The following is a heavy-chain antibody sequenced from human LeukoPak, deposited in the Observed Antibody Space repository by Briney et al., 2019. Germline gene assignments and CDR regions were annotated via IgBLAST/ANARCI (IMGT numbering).Heavy chain of an antibody. CDR2: ISWNSGTT. CDR3: AKDISGYYYGSGSPDY. V-gene: IGHV3-9*01. CDR1: GFTFDDYA. D-gene: IGHD3-10*01. Sequence: GGSLRLSCAASGFTFDDYAMHWVRQAPGKGLEWVSGISWNSGTTGYADSVKGRFTISRDNAKNSLYLQMNSLRAEDTALYYCAKDISGYYYGSGSPDYWGQGTLVTVSS. J-gene: IGHJ4*02.